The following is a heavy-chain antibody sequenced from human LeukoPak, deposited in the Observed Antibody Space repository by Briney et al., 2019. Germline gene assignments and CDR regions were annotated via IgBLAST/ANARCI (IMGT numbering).Heavy chain of an antibody. D-gene: IGHD6-19*01. Sequence: GGSLRLSCAASGFTFSSYAMHWVRQAPGKGLEYVSAISSNGGSTYYANSVKGRFTISSDNSKNKLYLRMGRRRAEDVPVDSSARGSCGWHVKYWGKGTLVT. V-gene: IGHV3-64*01. CDR3: ARGSCGWHVKY. CDR2: ISSNGGST. CDR1: GFTFSSYA. J-gene: IGHJ4*02.